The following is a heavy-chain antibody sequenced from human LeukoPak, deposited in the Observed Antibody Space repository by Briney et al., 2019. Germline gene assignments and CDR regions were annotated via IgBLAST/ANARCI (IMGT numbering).Heavy chain of an antibody. V-gene: IGHV4-59*08. Sequence: SETLSLTCTVSGGSISSYYWSWIRQPPGKGLEWIGYIYYSGSTNYNPSLKSRVTISVDTSKNQFSLKLSSVTAADTAVYYCARILLWFGAAPKIPDAFDIWGQGTMVTVSS. CDR3: ARILLWFGAAPKIPDAFDI. CDR1: GGSISSYY. CDR2: IYYSGST. D-gene: IGHD3-10*01. J-gene: IGHJ3*02.